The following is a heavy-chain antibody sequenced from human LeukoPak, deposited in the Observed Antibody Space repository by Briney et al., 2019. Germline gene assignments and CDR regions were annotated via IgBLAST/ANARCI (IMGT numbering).Heavy chain of an antibody. CDR1: GDPISIGYY. CDR2: FYHNGST. V-gene: IGHV4-38-2*01. J-gene: IGHJ3*02. Sequence: SETLSLTRAVSGDPISIGYYWDSIRQPPGTGLEWISRFYHNGSTHYNPSLKSHVTISVDTSKNQFSLKLSSVTAADTAVYYCASNGVVVEPSDAFDNWGQGTMVTVS. CDR3: ASNGVVVEPSDAFDN. D-gene: IGHD2-21*01.